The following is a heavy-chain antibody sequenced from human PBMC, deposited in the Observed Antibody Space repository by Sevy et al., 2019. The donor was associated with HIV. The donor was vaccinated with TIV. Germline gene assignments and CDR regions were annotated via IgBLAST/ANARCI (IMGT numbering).Heavy chain of an antibody. CDR2: IIPIFGTA. CDR3: ASSLRSSNWFDP. J-gene: IGHJ5*02. Sequence: ASVKVSCKASGGTFSSYAISWVRQAPGQGLEWMGGIIPIFGTANYAPKFQGRVTITADESTSTAYMELSSLRSEDTAVYYCASSLRSSNWFDPWGQGTLVTVSS. V-gene: IGHV1-69*13. CDR1: GGTFSSYA. D-gene: IGHD5-12*01.